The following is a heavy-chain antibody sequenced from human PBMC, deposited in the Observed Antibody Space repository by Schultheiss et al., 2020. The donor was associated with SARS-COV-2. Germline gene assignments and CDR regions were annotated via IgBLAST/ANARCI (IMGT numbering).Heavy chain of an antibody. D-gene: IGHD3-10*01. CDR3: AGLWFGELLENY. Sequence: SETLSLTCAVYGGSFSGYYWSWIRQPPGKGLEWIGYIYHSGSAYYNPSLKSRVTISVDTSKNQFSLKLSSVTAADTAVYYCAGLWFGELLENYWGQGTLVTVSS. V-gene: IGHV4-34*01. J-gene: IGHJ4*02. CDR2: IYHSGSA. CDR1: GGSFSGYY.